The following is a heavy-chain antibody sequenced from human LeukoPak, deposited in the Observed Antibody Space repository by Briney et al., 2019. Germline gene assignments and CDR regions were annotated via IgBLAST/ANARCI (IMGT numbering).Heavy chain of an antibody. CDR3: ARNPSAVAGSYVDY. J-gene: IGHJ4*02. CDR1: GGSFSGYY. V-gene: IGHV4-34*01. Sequence: SETLSLTCAVYGGSFSGYYWSWIRQPPGKGLEWIGEINHSGSTNYNPSLKSRVTISVDTSKNQFSLKLSSVTAADTAVYYCARNPSAVAGSYVDYWGQGTLVTVSS. CDR2: INHSGST. D-gene: IGHD6-19*01.